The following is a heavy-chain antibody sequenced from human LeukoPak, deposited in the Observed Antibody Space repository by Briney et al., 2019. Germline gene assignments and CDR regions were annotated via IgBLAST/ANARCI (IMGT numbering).Heavy chain of an antibody. V-gene: IGHV4-38-2*02. D-gene: IGHD2-21*01. Sequence: PSETLSLTCTVSGYSISSGYYWGWIRQPPGKGLEWIGSIYHSGSTYYNPSLKSRVTMSVDTSKNQFSLKLSSVTAADTAVYYCARVPCDGCGGGFDPWGQGTLVTVSS. CDR3: ARVPCDGCGGGFDP. CDR2: IYHSGST. CDR1: GYSISSGYY. J-gene: IGHJ5*02.